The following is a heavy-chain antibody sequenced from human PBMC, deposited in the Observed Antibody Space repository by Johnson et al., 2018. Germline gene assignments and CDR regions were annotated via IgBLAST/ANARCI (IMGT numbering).Heavy chain of an antibody. CDR2: ISYDGSNK. V-gene: IGHV3-30*03. CDR3: ARTAALDAFDI. Sequence: QVQLVQSGGGVVQPGGSXRLSCAASGFTFSSYGMHWVRQAPGKGLEWVAVISYDGSNKYYADSVKGRFTISRDNSKNSLYLPMNSLRAEETSVYYCARTAALDAFDIWGQGTMVTVSS. J-gene: IGHJ3*02. CDR1: GFTFSSYG. D-gene: IGHD6-13*01.